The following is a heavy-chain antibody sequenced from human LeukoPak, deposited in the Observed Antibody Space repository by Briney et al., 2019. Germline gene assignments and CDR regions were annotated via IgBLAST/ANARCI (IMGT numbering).Heavy chain of an antibody. Sequence: GASVKVSCKASGYTFTDYYIHWVRQAPGQGLEWMGWINPNSGGTNYAQKFQGRVIMTRDTSISTVYMELSRLRSDDTAVYYCAKEKEWLANDAFDIWGQGTMVTVS. V-gene: IGHV1-2*02. CDR3: AKEKEWLANDAFDI. CDR2: INPNSGGT. CDR1: GYTFTDYY. D-gene: IGHD6-19*01. J-gene: IGHJ3*02.